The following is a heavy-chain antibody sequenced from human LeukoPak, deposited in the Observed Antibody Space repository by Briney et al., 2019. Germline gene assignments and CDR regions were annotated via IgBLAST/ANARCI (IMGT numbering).Heavy chain of an antibody. V-gene: IGHV3-23*01. CDR2: ISGSGGST. CDR3: AKDWDYYDSSGYYSGAFDI. J-gene: IGHJ3*02. D-gene: IGHD3-22*01. CDR1: GFTFSNYA. Sequence: GGSLRLSCVASGFTFSNYAMSWVRQAPGKGLEWVSAISGSGGSTYYADSVKGRFTISRDNSKNTLYLQMNSLRAEDTAVYYCAKDWDYYDSSGYYSGAFDIWGQGTMVTVSS.